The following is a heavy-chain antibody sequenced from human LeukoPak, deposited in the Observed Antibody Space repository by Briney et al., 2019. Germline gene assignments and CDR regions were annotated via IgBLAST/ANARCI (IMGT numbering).Heavy chain of an antibody. Sequence: GGSPRLSRAASGFSFSIYVMSWGRPAPGKGLEWVSGLGLTGGSTYYADSVKGRFTISRDNSRNTLYLQMSSLRAEDTAVYYCATLSSWKYFDYWGQGTLVTVSS. CDR1: GFSFSIYV. V-gene: IGHV3-23*01. J-gene: IGHJ4*02. D-gene: IGHD6-13*01. CDR2: LGLTGGST. CDR3: ATLSSWKYFDY.